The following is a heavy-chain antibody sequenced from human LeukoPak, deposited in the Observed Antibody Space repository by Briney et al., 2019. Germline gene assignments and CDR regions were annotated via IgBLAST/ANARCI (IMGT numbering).Heavy chain of an antibody. V-gene: IGHV4-59*01. CDR3: ARGGGYASPIGY. Sequence: SETLSLTCTLSSGSISTYYWSWIRQPPGKGLEWIGYIYHSGSTNYNPSLKSRVTISVDTSKNQLSLKLSSVTAADTAVYYCARGGGYASPIGYWGQGALVTVSS. J-gene: IGHJ4*02. CDR1: SGSISTYY. D-gene: IGHD5-12*01. CDR2: IYHSGST.